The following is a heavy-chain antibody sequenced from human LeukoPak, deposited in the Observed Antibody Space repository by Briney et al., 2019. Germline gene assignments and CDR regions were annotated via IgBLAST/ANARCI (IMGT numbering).Heavy chain of an antibody. CDR1: DGPFSGYF. CDR2: IHNSGTT. J-gene: IGHJ4*02. V-gene: IGHV4-34*01. CDR3: ARRYYYNLGSFPFDF. D-gene: IGHD3-10*01. Sequence: SETLSLTCAVSDGPFSGYFWSWIRQSSGNGLEWIGEIHNSGTTNYNPSLNSRVTISEDTSKNQFYLNLSSVTAADTAVYYCARRYYYNLGSFPFDFWGQGTLVTVSS.